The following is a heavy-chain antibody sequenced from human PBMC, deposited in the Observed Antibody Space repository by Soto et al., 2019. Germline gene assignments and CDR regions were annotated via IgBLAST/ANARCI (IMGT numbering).Heavy chain of an antibody. CDR2: IYTSGST. D-gene: IGHD3-10*01. J-gene: IGHJ6*02. Sequence: SSESLSLTCTVSGGSISSYYWSWIRQPARKGLEWIGRIYTSGSTNYNPSLKSRVTMSVDTSKNQFSLKLSSVTAADTAVYYCARDLSTRVYYYYGMDVWGQGTTVTVSS. CDR3: ARDLSTRVYYYYGMDV. V-gene: IGHV4-4*07. CDR1: GGSISSYY.